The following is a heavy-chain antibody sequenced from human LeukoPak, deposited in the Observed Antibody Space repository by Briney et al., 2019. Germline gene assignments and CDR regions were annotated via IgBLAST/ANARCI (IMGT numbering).Heavy chain of an antibody. Sequence: ASVKVSCKASGYTFTSYGISWVRQAPGQGLEWMGWINPNSGGTNYAQKFQGRVTMTRDPSISTAYMELSRLRSDDPAVYYCARVIGSSTSSYRGGPALQQLVHPKKTGDYWGQGTLVTVSS. CDR1: GYTFTSYG. V-gene: IGHV1-2*02. CDR2: INPNSGGT. J-gene: IGHJ4*02. D-gene: IGHD2-2*01. CDR3: ARVIGSSTSSYRGGPALQQLVHPKKTGDY.